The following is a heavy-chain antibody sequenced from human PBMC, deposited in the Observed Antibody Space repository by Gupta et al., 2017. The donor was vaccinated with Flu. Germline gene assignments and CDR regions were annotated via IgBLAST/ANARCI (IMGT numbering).Heavy chain of an antibody. CDR3: ARGRAVRTYFGY. Sequence: QVQLQQWVAGLLKPSESLSLTCAVYGGFFSGYYWSWIRQPPGKGLEWIGEINHSGSTNYNPSLKSRVTISVDTSKNQFSLKLSSVTAADTAVYYCARGRAVRTYFGYWGQGTLVTVSS. D-gene: IGHD3-10*01. J-gene: IGHJ4*02. CDR2: INHSGST. V-gene: IGHV4-34*01. CDR1: GGFFSGYY.